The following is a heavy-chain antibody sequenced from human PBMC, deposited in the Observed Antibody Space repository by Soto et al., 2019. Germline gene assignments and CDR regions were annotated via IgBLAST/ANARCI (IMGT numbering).Heavy chain of an antibody. CDR2: IYPGDSDT. D-gene: IGHD2-15*01. V-gene: IGHV5-51*01. J-gene: IGHJ6*02. CDR1: GYSFTSYW. CDR3: ARHGLGYCSGGSCYSYYYYGMDA. Sequence: GESLKISCKGSGYSFTSYWIGWVRQMPGKGLEWMGIIYPGDSDTRYSPSFQGQVTISADKSISTAYLQWSSLKASDTAMYYCARHGLGYCSGGSCYSYYYYGMDAWGQGTTVTVSS.